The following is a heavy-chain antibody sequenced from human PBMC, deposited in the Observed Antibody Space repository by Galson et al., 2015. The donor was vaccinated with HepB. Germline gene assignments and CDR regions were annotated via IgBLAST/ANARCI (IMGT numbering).Heavy chain of an antibody. J-gene: IGHJ6*02. CDR1: GFTFSTYA. Sequence: SLRLSCAASGFTFSTYAMNWVRQAPGKGLEWVSSISSSSSHIYYADSVRGRFTISRDNAKNSLYLQMNSLRAEDTAVYYCARNGDIDVTDYGMDVWGQGTTVTVSS. V-gene: IGHV3-21*01. D-gene: IGHD5-12*01. CDR3: ARNGDIDVTDYGMDV. CDR2: ISSSSSHI.